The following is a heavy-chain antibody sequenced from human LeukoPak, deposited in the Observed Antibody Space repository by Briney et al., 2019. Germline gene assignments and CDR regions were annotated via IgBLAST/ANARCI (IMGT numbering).Heavy chain of an antibody. CDR1: GFTFSGSA. Sequence: GGSLRLSCAASGFTFSGSAMHWVRRASGKGLEWVGRIRSKANSYATAYAASVKGRFTISRDDSKNTAYLQMNSLKTEDTAAYYCTRHVYYYDSSGYYNWFDPWGQGTLVTVSS. V-gene: IGHV3-73*01. CDR2: IRSKANSYAT. J-gene: IGHJ5*02. D-gene: IGHD3-22*01. CDR3: TRHVYYYDSSGYYNWFDP.